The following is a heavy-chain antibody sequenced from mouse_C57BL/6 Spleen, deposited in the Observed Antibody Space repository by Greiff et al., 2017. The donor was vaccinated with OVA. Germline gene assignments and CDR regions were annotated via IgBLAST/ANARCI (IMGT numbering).Heavy chain of an antibody. Sequence: QVQLQQSGAELVMPGASVKLSCKASGYTFTSYWMHWVKQRPGPGLEWIGEIDPSDSYTTYNQKFKGKSTLTVDKSSSTAYMQLSSLTSEDSAVYDCARGDGSSHWYFDVWGTGTTVTVSS. CDR1: GYTFTSYW. CDR3: ARGDGSSHWYFDV. D-gene: IGHD1-1*01. J-gene: IGHJ1*03. CDR2: IDPSDSYT. V-gene: IGHV1-69*01.